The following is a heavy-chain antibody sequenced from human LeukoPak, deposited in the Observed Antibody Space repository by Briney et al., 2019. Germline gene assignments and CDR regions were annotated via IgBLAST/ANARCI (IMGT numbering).Heavy chain of an antibody. D-gene: IGHD6-13*01. Sequence: GGSLRLSCAASGFTFSNAWMSWVRQAPGKGLEWVGRVKSKTDGGTTDYAAAVKGRFTISRDDSKNTQYLQMNSLKSEDTAVYYCAKDLNSWYSFDYWGQGNLVTVSS. CDR1: GFTFSNAW. J-gene: IGHJ4*02. CDR3: AKDLNSWYSFDY. CDR2: VKSKTDGGTT. V-gene: IGHV3-15*01.